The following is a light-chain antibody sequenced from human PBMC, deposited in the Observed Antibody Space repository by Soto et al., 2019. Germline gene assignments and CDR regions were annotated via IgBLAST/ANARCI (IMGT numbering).Light chain of an antibody. CDR3: QQPSGA. CDR1: QSVRTY. J-gene: IGKJ3*01. V-gene: IGKV3-11*01. CDR2: DAS. Sequence: ENVLTQSPATLSLSPGARDTLSCRASQSVRTYLAWYQHRPGQAPRLLIYDASNRATGIPARFSGSGSGTDFTLTISSLEPEDFAVYYCQQPSGAFGPGTRVDI.